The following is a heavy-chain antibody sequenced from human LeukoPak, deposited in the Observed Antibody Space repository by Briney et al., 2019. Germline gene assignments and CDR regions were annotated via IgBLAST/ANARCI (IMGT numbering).Heavy chain of an antibody. J-gene: IGHJ4*02. Sequence: ASVKVFCKASGYTFTSYDINWVRQATGQGLEWMGWMNPNSGNTGYAQKFQGRVTMTRNTSISTAYKELSSLRSEDTAVYYCAKNKYDFWSGYYTGGMEGDWGQGTLVTVSS. CDR3: AKNKYDFWSGYYTGGMEGD. D-gene: IGHD3-3*01. V-gene: IGHV1-8*01. CDR2: MNPNSGNT. CDR1: GYTFTSYD.